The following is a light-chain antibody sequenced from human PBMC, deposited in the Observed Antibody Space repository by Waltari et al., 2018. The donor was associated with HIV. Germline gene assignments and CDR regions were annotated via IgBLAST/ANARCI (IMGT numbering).Light chain of an antibody. Sequence: SYELTQPLSVSVALGQTARITCGGNNIGSKNVHWYQQKPGQAPVLVIYRDSNRPSGNPERFSGSNSGNTATLTISRAQAGDEADYYCQVWDSSTHVVFGGGTKLTVL. CDR3: QVWDSSTHVV. J-gene: IGLJ2*01. V-gene: IGLV3-9*01. CDR1: NIGSKN. CDR2: RDS.